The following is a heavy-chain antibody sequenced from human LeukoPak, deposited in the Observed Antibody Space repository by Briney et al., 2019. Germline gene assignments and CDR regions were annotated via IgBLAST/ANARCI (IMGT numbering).Heavy chain of an antibody. CDR1: GYTFTSYY. D-gene: IGHD1-26*01. CDR3: ARDLEWGIVGATLRYYYYYGMDV. V-gene: IGHV1-46*01. J-gene: IGHJ6*02. Sequence: ASVKVPCKASGYTFTSYYMHWVRQAPGQGLEWMGIINPSGGSTSYAQKFQGRVTMTRDTSTSTVYMELSSLRSEDTAVYYCARDLEWGIVGATLRYYYYYGMDVWGQGTTVTVSS. CDR2: INPSGGST.